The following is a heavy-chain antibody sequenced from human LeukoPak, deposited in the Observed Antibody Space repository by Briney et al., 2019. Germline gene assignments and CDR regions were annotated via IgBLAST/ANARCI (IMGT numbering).Heavy chain of an antibody. J-gene: IGHJ4*02. CDR2: FDPEDGET. Sequence: ASVKVSCKVSGYTLTELSMHWVRQPPGKGLEWMGGFDPEDGETIYAQKFQSRVTMTDDTSTDTAYMELSSVRSEDTAVYYCATSTVVTALDYWGQGTLVTVSS. V-gene: IGHV1-24*01. CDR3: ATSTVVTALDY. D-gene: IGHD4-23*01. CDR1: GYTLTELS.